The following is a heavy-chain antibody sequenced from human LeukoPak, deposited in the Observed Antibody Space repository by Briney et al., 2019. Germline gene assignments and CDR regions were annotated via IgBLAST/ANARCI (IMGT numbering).Heavy chain of an antibody. V-gene: IGHV4-4*02. CDR3: AKEIEGAPTPGAY. Sequence: SETLSLTCAVSTDSITSNWWSWVRQPPGKGLEWIGEVHKSGSTNYYPSLQSRVTISIDKSKNQIALELTSVTAADTAVYYCAKEIEGAPTPGAYWGQGILVTVSS. CDR2: VHKSGST. CDR1: TDSITSNW. J-gene: IGHJ4*02. D-gene: IGHD1-26*01.